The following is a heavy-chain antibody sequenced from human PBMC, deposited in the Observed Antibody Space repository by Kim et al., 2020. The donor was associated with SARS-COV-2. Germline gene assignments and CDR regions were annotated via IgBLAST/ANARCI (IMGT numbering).Heavy chain of an antibody. Sequence: GGSLRLSCEASGFTFWSYAMSWVRQAPGRGLEWVSLVSGSGVRTHYANSVRGRFTISRDNSRNTVYLHMTSLRAEDTAVYYCAKARQSCTTTSCPGSAFDIWGQGTMVTVSS. V-gene: IGHV3-23*01. CDR3: AKARQSCTTTSCPGSAFDI. J-gene: IGHJ3*02. CDR2: VSGSGVRT. CDR1: GFTFWSYA. D-gene: IGHD2-2*01.